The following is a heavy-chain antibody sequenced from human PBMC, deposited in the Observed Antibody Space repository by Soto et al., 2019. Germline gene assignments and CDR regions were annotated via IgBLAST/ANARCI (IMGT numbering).Heavy chain of an antibody. Sequence: SETLSLTCTVSGGSISSGDYYWSWIRQPPGKGLEWVGYIYYGGSTYYNPSLKSRVTISVDTSKNQFSLKLSSVTAADTAVYYCARDPNYDILTGYSYFDYWGQGTLVTVSS. CDR1: GGSISSGDYY. J-gene: IGHJ4*02. CDR2: IYYGGST. V-gene: IGHV4-30-4*01. D-gene: IGHD3-9*01. CDR3: ARDPNYDILTGYSYFDY.